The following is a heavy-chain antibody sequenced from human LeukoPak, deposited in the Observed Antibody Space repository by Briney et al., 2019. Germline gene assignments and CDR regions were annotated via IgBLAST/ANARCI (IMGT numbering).Heavy chain of an antibody. Sequence: PGGSLRLSCAASGFTFSSYGMSWVRQAPGKGLEWVSYISTSSIYIYYADSLKGRFTISRDNAKNSLYLQMNSLGAEDTAVYYCARVRLQPRTLLDDAFDIWGQGTMVTVSS. J-gene: IGHJ3*02. CDR3: ARVRLQPRTLLDDAFDI. CDR1: GFTFSSYG. D-gene: IGHD1-14*01. V-gene: IGHV3-21*01. CDR2: ISTSSIYI.